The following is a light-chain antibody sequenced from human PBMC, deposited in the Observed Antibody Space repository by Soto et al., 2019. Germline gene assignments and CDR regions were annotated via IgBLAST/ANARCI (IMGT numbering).Light chain of an antibody. J-gene: IGLJ2*01. CDR1: SSNIGNNY. CDR2: DNN. Sequence: QSVLKQPPSVYAAPGQKVTISCSGSSSNIGNNYVSWYQQLPGTAPKLLIYDNNKRPSGIPDRFSGSKSGTSATLGITGLQTGDEADEYCGTWDSSLSAEEFGGGTQLTVL. V-gene: IGLV1-51*01. CDR3: GTWDSSLSAEE.